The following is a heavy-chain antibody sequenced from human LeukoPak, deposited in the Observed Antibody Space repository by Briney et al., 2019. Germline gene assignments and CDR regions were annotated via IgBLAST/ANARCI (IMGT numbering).Heavy chain of an antibody. J-gene: IGHJ6*03. Sequence: SETLSLTCTVSGGSISSYYWSWIRQPAGKGLEWIGRIYTSGSTNYNPSLKSRVTISVDTSKNQFSLKLSSVTAADTAVYYCASDLSGYSGYAPGGPYYYMDVWGKGTTVTVSS. CDR3: ASDLSGYSGYAPGGPYYYMDV. V-gene: IGHV4-4*07. D-gene: IGHD5-12*01. CDR1: GGSISSYY. CDR2: IYTSGST.